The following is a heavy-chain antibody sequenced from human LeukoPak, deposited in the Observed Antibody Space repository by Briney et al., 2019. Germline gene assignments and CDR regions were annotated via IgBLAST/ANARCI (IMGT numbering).Heavy chain of an antibody. CDR3: ARDRSSTSXNXFDP. CDR1: GFTFSSYW. Sequence: GGSLRLSCAASGFTFSSYWMSWVRQAPGKGLEWVANIKQDGSEKYYVDSVKGRFTISRDNAKNSLYLQMNSLRAEDTAVYYCARDRSSTSXNXFDPXGQGTLVTVS. V-gene: IGHV3-7*01. J-gene: IGHJ5*02. CDR2: IKQDGSEK. D-gene: IGHD2-2*01.